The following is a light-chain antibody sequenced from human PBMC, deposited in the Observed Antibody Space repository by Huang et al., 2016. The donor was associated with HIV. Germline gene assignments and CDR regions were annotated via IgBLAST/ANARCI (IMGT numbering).Light chain of an antibody. CDR1: QSVSNN. CDR2: GVS. V-gene: IGKV3-15*01. Sequence: ETVMTQSPATLCVSAGERATLACRASQSVSNNLAWYQQKPGQALGLLISGVSTRATGIPARFSGSGSETEFSLTISSLQSEDFAIYYCQQYHIWPPTFGQGTTVDIK. J-gene: IGKJ1*01. CDR3: QQYHIWPPT.